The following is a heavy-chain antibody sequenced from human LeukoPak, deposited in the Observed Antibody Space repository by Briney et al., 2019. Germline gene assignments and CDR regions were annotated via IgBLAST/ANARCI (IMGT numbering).Heavy chain of an antibody. CDR3: AKELVDPPIVFNP. CDR2: IRYDGNKI. CDR1: GFTFSTHG. J-gene: IGHJ5*02. V-gene: IGHV3-30*02. D-gene: IGHD2-8*02. Sequence: SGGSLRLSCAASGFTFSTHGMHWVRQAPGKGLEWVAFIRYDGNKIYYADIVKGRFTISRDNSKNTLYLQMNGLTADDTAFYYCAKELVDPPIVFNPWGQGTLVTVSS.